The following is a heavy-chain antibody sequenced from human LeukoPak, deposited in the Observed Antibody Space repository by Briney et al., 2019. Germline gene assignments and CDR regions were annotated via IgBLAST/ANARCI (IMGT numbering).Heavy chain of an antibody. J-gene: IGHJ4*02. Sequence: PGGSLPLSCAASGFTFSSYAMSWVRQAPGKGLEWVSTINNSGGSTYYTDSVKGRFTISRDNSKNTLYLQMNSLRAEDTAVYYCAKRQGSSGRIGYFDYWGQGTLVTVSS. CDR3: AKRQGSSGRIGYFDY. CDR1: GFTFSSYA. V-gene: IGHV3-23*01. D-gene: IGHD1-26*01. CDR2: INNSGGST.